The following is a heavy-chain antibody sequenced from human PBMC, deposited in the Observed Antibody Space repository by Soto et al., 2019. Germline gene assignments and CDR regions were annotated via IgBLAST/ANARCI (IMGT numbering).Heavy chain of an antibody. CDR3: ARTSSHYDFWSGYPRANWFDP. CDR2: IYYSGST. Sequence: PSETLSLTCTVSCGSISSSSYYWGWIRQPPGKGLEWIGSIYYSGSTYYNPSLKSRVTISVDTSKNQFSLKLSSVTAADTAVYVCARTSSHYDFWSGYPRANWFDPWGQGPLGTVS. J-gene: IGHJ5*02. V-gene: IGHV4-39*01. CDR1: CGSISSSSYY. D-gene: IGHD3-3*01.